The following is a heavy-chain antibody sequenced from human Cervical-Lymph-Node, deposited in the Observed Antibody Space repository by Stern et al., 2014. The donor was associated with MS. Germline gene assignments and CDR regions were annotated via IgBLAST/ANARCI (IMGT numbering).Heavy chain of an antibody. CDR1: GYAFTAFF. D-gene: IGHD1-26*01. V-gene: IGHV1-2*06. CDR3: AREATRIVVGIDY. J-gene: IGHJ4*02. CDR2: LNPNSDDP. Sequence: QVQLGQSGAEMKKPGASVKVSCKASGYAFTAFFIHWVRQVPGQGLEWMGRLNPNSDDPTYAQNFQDRVTLTRDTSIGTAYLELSRLTSADTAVYYCAREATRIVVGIDYWGQGTQVTVSS.